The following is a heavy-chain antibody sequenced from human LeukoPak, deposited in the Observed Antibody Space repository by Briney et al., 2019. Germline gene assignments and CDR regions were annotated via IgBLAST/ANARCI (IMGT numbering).Heavy chain of an antibody. V-gene: IGHV3-30-3*01. CDR1: GFTFSSYA. D-gene: IGHD2-2*01. Sequence: GGSLRLSCAASGFTFSSYAMHWVRQAPGKGLEWVAVISYDGSNKYYADSVKGRFTISRDNSKNTLYLQMNSLRAEDTAVYYCARGYIVVVPAASYYYGMDVWGQGTTVTVSS. CDR2: ISYDGSNK. CDR3: ARGYIVVVPAASYYYGMDV. J-gene: IGHJ6*02.